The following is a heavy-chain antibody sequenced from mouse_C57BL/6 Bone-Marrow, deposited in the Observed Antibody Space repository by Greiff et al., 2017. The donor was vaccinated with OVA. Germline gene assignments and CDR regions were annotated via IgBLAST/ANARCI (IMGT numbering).Heavy chain of an antibody. D-gene: IGHD3-2*02. V-gene: IGHV1-39*01. CDR1: GYSFTDYN. J-gene: IGHJ3*01. Sequence: VQLKESGPELVKPGASVKISCKASGYSFTDYNMNWVKQSNGKSLEWIGVINPNYGTTSYNQKFKGKATLTVDQSSSTAYMQLNSLTSEDSAVYYCARSRDSSGYGFFAYWGQGTLVTVSA. CDR2: INPNYGTT. CDR3: ARSRDSSGYGFFAY.